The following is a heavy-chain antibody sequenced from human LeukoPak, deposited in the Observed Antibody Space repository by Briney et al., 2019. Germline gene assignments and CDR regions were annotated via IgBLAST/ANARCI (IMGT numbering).Heavy chain of an antibody. J-gene: IGHJ4*02. D-gene: IGHD1-1*01. CDR3: AKILGTVTTYDS. Sequence: GGSLTLSCEASGFTFSGNWMSWVRQAPGKGLEWVASINPDGSQKLYVDSVKGRFTISRDNTKSSLYLQMNSLGAEDTAMYYCAKILGTVTTYDSWGQGTRVTVSS. V-gene: IGHV3-7*01. CDR1: GFTFSGNW. CDR2: INPDGSQK.